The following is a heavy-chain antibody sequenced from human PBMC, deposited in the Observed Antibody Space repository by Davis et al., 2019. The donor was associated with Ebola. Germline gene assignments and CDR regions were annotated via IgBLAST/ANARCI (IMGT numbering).Heavy chain of an antibody. CDR2: IWYDGSNK. V-gene: IGHV3-33*01. D-gene: IGHD3-3*01. CDR1: GFTFSSYG. Sequence: GESLKISCAASGFTFSSYGMHWVRQAPGKGLEWVAVIWYDGSNKYYADSVKGRFTIYRDNSKNTLYLQMNSLRAEDTAVYYCARDSRTYYDFWSGYAAFDYWGQGTLVTVSS. CDR3: ARDSRTYYDFWSGYAAFDY. J-gene: IGHJ4*02.